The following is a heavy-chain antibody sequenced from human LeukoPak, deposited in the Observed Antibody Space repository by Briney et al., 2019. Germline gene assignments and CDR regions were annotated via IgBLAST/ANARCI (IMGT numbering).Heavy chain of an antibody. CDR3: AKGGSGDIVVVVAATPFDY. J-gene: IGHJ4*02. V-gene: IGHV3-9*01. Sequence: GRSLRLSCAASGFTFDDYAMHWVRQAPGKGLDWVSGISWNSGSIGYADSVKGRFTISRDNAKNSLYLQMNSLRAEDTALYYCAKGGSGDIVVVVAATPFDYWGQGTLATVSS. D-gene: IGHD2-15*01. CDR1: GFTFDDYA. CDR2: ISWNSGSI.